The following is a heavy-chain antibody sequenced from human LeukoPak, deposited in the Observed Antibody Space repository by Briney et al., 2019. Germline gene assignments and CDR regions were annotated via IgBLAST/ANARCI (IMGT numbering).Heavy chain of an antibody. CDR3: ARDGYSYGPLTY. CDR2: IYTSGST. V-gene: IGHV4-61*02. CDR1: GGSISSGSYY. J-gene: IGHJ4*02. D-gene: IGHD5-18*01. Sequence: SQTLSLTCTVSGGSISSGSYYWSWIRQPAGKGLEWIGRIYTSGSTNYNPSLKSRVTISVDTSKDQFSLKLSSVTAADTAVYYCARDGYSYGPLTYWGQGTLVTVSS.